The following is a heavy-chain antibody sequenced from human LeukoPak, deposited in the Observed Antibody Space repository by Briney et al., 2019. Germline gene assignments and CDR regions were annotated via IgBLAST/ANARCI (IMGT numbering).Heavy chain of an antibody. CDR3: ASPSAYDSSGESDY. CDR2: INRNSGGT. D-gene: IGHD3-22*01. J-gene: IGHJ4*02. CDR1: GYTFTGYY. V-gene: IGHV1-2*02. Sequence: ASVKVSCKASGYTFTGYYMHWVRQAPGQGLEWMGWINRNSGGTNYAQKFQGRVTMTRDTSISTAYMELSRLRSDDTAVYYCASPSAYDSSGESDYWGQGTLVTVSS.